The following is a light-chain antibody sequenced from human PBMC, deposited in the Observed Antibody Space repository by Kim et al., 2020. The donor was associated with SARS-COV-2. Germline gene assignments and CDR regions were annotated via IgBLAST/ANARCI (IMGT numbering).Light chain of an antibody. Sequence: PGTLSLSPGERATLSCRASQSVSSSYLAWYQQKPGQAPRLLIYGASSRATGIPDRFSGSGSGTDFTLTISRLEPEDFAVYYCQQYGSSPRTFGQGTK. CDR1: QSVSSSY. V-gene: IGKV3-20*01. CDR3: QQYGSSPRT. CDR2: GAS. J-gene: IGKJ2*02.